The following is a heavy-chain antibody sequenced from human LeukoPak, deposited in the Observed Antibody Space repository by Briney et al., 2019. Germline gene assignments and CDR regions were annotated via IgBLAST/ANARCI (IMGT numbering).Heavy chain of an antibody. CDR2: ISYDGSNK. V-gene: IGHV3-30-3*01. CDR1: GFTFSSYA. CDR3: ARGITIFGVVIARALDY. J-gene: IGHJ4*02. D-gene: IGHD3-3*01. Sequence: GGSLRLSCAASGFTFSSYAMHWVRQAPGKGLEWVAVISYDGSNKYYADSVKGRFTISRDNSKHTLYLQMNSLRAEDTAVYYCARGITIFGVVIARALDYWGQGTLVTVSS.